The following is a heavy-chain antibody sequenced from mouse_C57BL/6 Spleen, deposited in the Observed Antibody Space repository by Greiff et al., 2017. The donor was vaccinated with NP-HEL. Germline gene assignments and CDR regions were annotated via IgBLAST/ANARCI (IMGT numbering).Heavy chain of an antibody. V-gene: IGHV14-4*01. J-gene: IGHJ2*01. CDR2: IDPENGDT. CDR3: TIWLLPFDY. CDR1: GFNIKDDY. Sequence: EVQLQQSGAELVRPGASVKLSCTASGFNIKDDYMHWVKQRPEQGLEWIGWIDPENGDTEYASKFQGKATITADTSSNTAYLQLSSLTSEDTAVYYCTIWLLPFDYWGQGTTLTVSS. D-gene: IGHD2-2*01.